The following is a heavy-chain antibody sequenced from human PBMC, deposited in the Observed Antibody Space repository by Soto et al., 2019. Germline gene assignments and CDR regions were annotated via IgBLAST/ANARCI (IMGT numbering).Heavy chain of an antibody. J-gene: IGHJ6*03. CDR3: AAAVPAEYVFPYDYVDV. Sequence: QVQLQESGPGLVKPSETLSLTCTVSGASISSYHWSWIRQTPGKGLEWIGYIYYSGSANYNPSLKSRVTFSVDTSKNQVSLKLSSVTAADTGVYYCAAAVPAEYVFPYDYVDVWGKGTTVTVSS. V-gene: IGHV4-59*01. D-gene: IGHD3-16*01. CDR2: IYYSGSA. CDR1: GASISSYH.